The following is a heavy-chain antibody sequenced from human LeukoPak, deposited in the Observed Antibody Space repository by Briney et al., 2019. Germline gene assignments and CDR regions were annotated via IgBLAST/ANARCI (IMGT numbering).Heavy chain of an antibody. D-gene: IGHD6-19*01. CDR3: AKPYVAGQKLIDY. CDR2: ISYDGSNK. V-gene: IGHV3-30*18. J-gene: IGHJ4*02. Sequence: PGGSLRLSCAASGFTFSSYGMHWVRQAPGKGLEWVAVISYDGSNKYYADSVKGRFTISRDNSKNTLYLQMSSLRAEDTAVYYCAKPYVAGQKLIDYWGQGTLVTVSS. CDR1: GFTFSSYG.